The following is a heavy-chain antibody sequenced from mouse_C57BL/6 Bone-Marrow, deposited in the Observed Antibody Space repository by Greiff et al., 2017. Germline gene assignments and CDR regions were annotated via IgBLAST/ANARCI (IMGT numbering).Heavy chain of an antibody. J-gene: IGHJ3*01. CDR2: ISYDGSN. D-gene: IGHD1-3*01. CDR1: GYSITSGYY. V-gene: IGHV3-6*01. Sequence: EVQLQESGPGLVKPSQSLSLTCSVTGYSITSGYYWNWIRQFPGNKLEWMGYISYDGSNNYNPSLKNRISITRDTSKNQFFLKLNSVTTEDTATYYCARDRGKDWGQGTLVTVSA. CDR3: ARDRGKD.